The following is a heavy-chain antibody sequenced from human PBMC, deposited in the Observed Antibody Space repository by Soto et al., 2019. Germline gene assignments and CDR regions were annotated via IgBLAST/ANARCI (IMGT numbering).Heavy chain of an antibody. CDR3: TSLRARYSLWFGEYYYYMDV. CDR1: GFTFGDYA. D-gene: IGHD3-10*01. V-gene: IGHV3-49*03. CDR2: IRSKAYGGTT. Sequence: GESLKISCTASGFTFGDYAMSWFRQAPGKGLEWVGFIRSKAYGGTTEYAASVKGRFTISRDDSKSIAYLQMNSLKTEDTAVYYCTSLRARYSLWFGEYYYYMDVWGKGTTVTVSS. J-gene: IGHJ6*03.